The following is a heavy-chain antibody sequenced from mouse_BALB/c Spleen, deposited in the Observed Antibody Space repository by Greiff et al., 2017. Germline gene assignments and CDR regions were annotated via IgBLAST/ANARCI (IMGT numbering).Heavy chain of an antibody. V-gene: IGHV3-8*02. Sequence: EVQLQESGPSLVKPSQTLSLTCSVTGDSITSGYWNWIRKFPGNKLEYMGYISYSGSTYYNPSLKSRISITRDTSKNQYYLQLNSVTTEDTATYYCARSGYDGYFYFDYWGQGTTLTVSS. D-gene: IGHD2-3*01. CDR2: ISYSGST. J-gene: IGHJ2*01. CDR3: ARSGYDGYFYFDY. CDR1: GDSITSGY.